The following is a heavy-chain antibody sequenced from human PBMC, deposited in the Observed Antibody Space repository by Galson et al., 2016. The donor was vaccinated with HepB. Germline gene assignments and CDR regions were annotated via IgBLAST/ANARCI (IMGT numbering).Heavy chain of an antibody. CDR1: GFNFSNYV. D-gene: IGHD3-22*01. Sequence: SLRLSCAASGFNFSNYVMHWVRQAPGKGLDWVAVIWYDGSNKDYADSVKGRFTISRDNSMNTLYLQINSLRAEDTAVYHCARVRGDYDSSSQRLYYSYGMGGWCQGTTVTISS. J-gene: IGHJ6*02. CDR2: IWYDGSNK. CDR3: ARVRGDYDSSSQRLYYSYGMGG. V-gene: IGHV3-33*01.